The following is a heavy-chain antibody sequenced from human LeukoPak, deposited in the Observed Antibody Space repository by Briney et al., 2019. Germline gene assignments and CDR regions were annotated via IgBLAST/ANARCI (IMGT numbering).Heavy chain of an antibody. D-gene: IGHD5-12*01. J-gene: IGHJ3*02. CDR1: GFTFSSYA. Sequence: RPGGSLRLSCVVSGFTFSSYAMSWVRQAPGKGLEWVSGISGSGDSTNYADSVKGRFTISRDNSKNTLYLQMNSLRAEDTAVYYCARSRVATPWVAFDIWGQGTMVTVSS. V-gene: IGHV3-23*01. CDR3: ARSRVATPWVAFDI. CDR2: ISGSGDST.